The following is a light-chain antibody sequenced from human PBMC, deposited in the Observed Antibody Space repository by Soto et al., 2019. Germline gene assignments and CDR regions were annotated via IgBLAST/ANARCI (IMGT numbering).Light chain of an antibody. CDR2: SAF. V-gene: IGKV3-15*01. J-gene: IGKJ1*01. CDR3: QQYNKWPPWT. CDR1: QSISNN. Sequence: EIMLTQSPATLSLSPGERATLSCMVSQSISNNLAWYQQKPGQSPRLVIYSAFTRATGIPARFSGSGSGTEFTLTISSLQSEDFAVYYCQQYNKWPPWTFGQGTKVDVK.